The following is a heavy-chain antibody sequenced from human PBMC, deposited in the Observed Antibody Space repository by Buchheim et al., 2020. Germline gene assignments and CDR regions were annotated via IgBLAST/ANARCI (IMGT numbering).Heavy chain of an antibody. J-gene: IGHJ4*02. V-gene: IGHV4-39*01. CDR2: IYYSGNT. CDR1: GGSISSSGYY. Sequence: QLQLQESGPGLVKPSETLSLICSVSGGSISSSGYYWGWIRQPPGKGLEWIGNIYYSGNTYCNSSLKSRVTMSVDTSKNQFSLKLRSVTAADTAAYYCARRDTLTTYSFDYWGQGIL. CDR3: ARRDTLTTYSFDY. D-gene: IGHD2/OR15-2a*01.